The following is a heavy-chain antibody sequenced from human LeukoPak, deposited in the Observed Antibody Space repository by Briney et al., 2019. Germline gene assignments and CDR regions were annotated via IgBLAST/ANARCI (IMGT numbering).Heavy chain of an antibody. CDR1: GYTFNSYG. V-gene: IGHV1-18*01. CDR3: ARYYYDSSGIYYYYYMDV. Sequence: ASVKVSCKTSGYTFNSYGISWVRQAPGQGLQWMGWINNYNENTNYAQKLQGRVTMTTDTSTSTAYMELRSLRSDDTAVYYCARYYYDSSGIYYYYYMDVWGKGTTVTVSS. CDR2: INNYNENT. J-gene: IGHJ6*03. D-gene: IGHD3-22*01.